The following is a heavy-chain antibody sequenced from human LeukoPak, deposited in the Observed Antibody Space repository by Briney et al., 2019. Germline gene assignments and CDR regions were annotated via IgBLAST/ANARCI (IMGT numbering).Heavy chain of an antibody. CDR1: GGTFSSYA. J-gene: IGHJ4*02. V-gene: IGHV1-69*13. D-gene: IGHD4-23*01. Sequence: SVKVSCKASGGTFSSYAISWVRQAPGQGLEWMGGIIPIFGTANYAQKFQGRVTITADESTSTAYMELSSLGSEDTAAYYCASLESYYGGNSGDYWGQGTLVTVSS. CDR2: IIPIFGTA. CDR3: ASLESYYGGNSGDY.